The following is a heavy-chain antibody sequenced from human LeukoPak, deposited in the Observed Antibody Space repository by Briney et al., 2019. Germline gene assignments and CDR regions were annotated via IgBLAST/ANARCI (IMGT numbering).Heavy chain of an antibody. CDR2: VNPDSGDT. Sequence: ASVRVSCKSSGYKFTAYNIHWIRQAPGQGPEWMGWVNPDSGDTNCTQNYEGRLTLTRDTSVSTVYMELSSLTSGDTAVDYCARVWDASGWSNWFDPWGQGTLVTVSS. J-gene: IGHJ5*02. CDR3: ARVWDASGWSNWFDP. V-gene: IGHV1-2*02. CDR1: GYKFTAYN. D-gene: IGHD6-19*01.